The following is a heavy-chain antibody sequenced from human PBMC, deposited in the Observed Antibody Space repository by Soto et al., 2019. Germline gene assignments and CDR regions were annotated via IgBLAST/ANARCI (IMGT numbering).Heavy chain of an antibody. Sequence: SETLSLTCAVYGGSFSGYYWSWIRQPPGKGLEWIGEINHSGSTNYNPSIKSRVTITIDTSKNQFSLKLSSVTAADTAVYYCARGRGAVLWFGELFLYYYYGMDVWGQGTTVT. CDR3: ARGRGAVLWFGELFLYYYYGMDV. V-gene: IGHV4-34*01. CDR2: INHSGST. D-gene: IGHD3-10*01. J-gene: IGHJ6*02. CDR1: GGSFSGYY.